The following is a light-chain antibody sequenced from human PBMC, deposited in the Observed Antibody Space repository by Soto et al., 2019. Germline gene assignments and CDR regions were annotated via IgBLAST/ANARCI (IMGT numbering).Light chain of an antibody. CDR3: QQSYNTPLT. V-gene: IGKV1-39*01. J-gene: IGKJ1*01. CDR2: EAS. Sequence: DIQMTQSPSSLSASVGDRVTITCRASQGISTYLNWYQQKPGKAPKVLISEASTLQSGVPSRFRGSGSGTDFTLTITSLQPEDFATYYCQQSYNTPLTFGQGTKVEI. CDR1: QGISTY.